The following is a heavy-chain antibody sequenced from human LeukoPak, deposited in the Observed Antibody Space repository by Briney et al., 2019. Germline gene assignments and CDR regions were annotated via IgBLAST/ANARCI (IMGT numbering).Heavy chain of an antibody. V-gene: IGHV3-11*01. CDR3: ARVCPRGVVVVPAATYYYYYYGMDV. Sequence: AGGSLRLSCAASGFTFSDYYITWIRQAPGKGLEWVSYIGSSGSPIYYADSVRGRFTISRDNAKNSVSLQMNSLRAEDTAVYYCARVCPRGVVVVPAATYYYYYYGMDVWGQGTTVTVSS. J-gene: IGHJ6*02. CDR1: GFTFSDYY. CDR2: IGSSGSPI. D-gene: IGHD2-2*01.